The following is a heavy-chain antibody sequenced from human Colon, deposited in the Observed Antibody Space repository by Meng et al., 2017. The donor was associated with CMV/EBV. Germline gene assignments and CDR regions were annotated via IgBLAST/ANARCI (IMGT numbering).Heavy chain of an antibody. V-gene: IGHV3-15*01. CDR1: GFTFSNAW. Sequence: GGSLKISCAASGFTFSNAWMSWVRQAPGKGLEWVGRIKSKTDGGTTDYAAPVKGRFTISRDDSKNTLYLQMNSLKTEDTAVYYCTTGDCSSTSCYNGMDVWGQGTTVTVSS. J-gene: IGHJ6*02. CDR3: TTGDCSSTSCYNGMDV. CDR2: IKSKTDGGTT. D-gene: IGHD2-2*02.